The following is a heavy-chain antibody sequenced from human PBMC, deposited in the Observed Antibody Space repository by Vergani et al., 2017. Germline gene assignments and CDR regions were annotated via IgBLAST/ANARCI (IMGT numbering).Heavy chain of an antibody. J-gene: IGHJ4*02. CDR3: AGTMIVEEYYFDY. CDR1: GGSISRYY. CDR2: IYYSGST. V-gene: IGHV4-59*08. D-gene: IGHD3-22*01. Sequence: QVQLQESGPGLVKPSETLSLTCTVSGGSISRYYWSWIRQPPGKGLEWIGYIYYSGSTNYNPSLKSRVTISVDTSKNQFSLKLSSVTAADTAVYYCAGTMIVEEYYFDYWGQGTLVTVSS.